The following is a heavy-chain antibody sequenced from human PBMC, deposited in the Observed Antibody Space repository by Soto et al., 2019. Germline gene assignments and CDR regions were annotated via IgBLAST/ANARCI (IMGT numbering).Heavy chain of an antibody. J-gene: IGHJ4*02. CDR2: INQDGNED. CDR1: AFTFSSYW. CDR3: ARNADGYHDFLVH. V-gene: IGHV3-7*01. D-gene: IGHD3-10*01. Sequence: GGSLRLSCAASAFTFSSYWVNWVRQAPGKGLEWVTNINQDGNEDNLLDSVQGRFTISRDNAKNSLFLQMNSLRVDDTAVYYCARNADGYHDFLVHWGQGALVTVSS.